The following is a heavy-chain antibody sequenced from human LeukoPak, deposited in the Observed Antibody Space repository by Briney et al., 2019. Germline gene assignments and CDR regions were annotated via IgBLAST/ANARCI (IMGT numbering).Heavy chain of an antibody. CDR3: AKDRPYYYDSSGYGYDAFDI. Sequence: GGSLRLSCAASGFTFSSYAMSWVRQAPGKGLEWVAFIRYDGSNKYYADSVKGRFTISRDNSKNTLYLQMNSLRAEDTAVYYCAKDRPYYYDSSGYGYDAFDIWGQGTMVTVSS. J-gene: IGHJ3*02. CDR1: GFTFSSYA. D-gene: IGHD3-22*01. CDR2: IRYDGSNK. V-gene: IGHV3-30*02.